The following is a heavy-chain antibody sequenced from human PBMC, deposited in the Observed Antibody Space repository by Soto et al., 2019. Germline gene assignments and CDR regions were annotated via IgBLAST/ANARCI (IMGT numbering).Heavy chain of an antibody. V-gene: IGHV5-51*01. J-gene: IGHJ4*02. CDR1: GYSFTSYW. Sequence: PGESLKISCKGSGYSFTSYWIGWVRQMPGKGLEWMGIIYPGDSDTRYSPSFQGQVTISADKSISTAYLQWSSLRASDTAMYYCARHAQTYYYGSGSSFGVTDYWGQGTLVTVSS. CDR3: ARHAQTYYYGSGSSFGVTDY. D-gene: IGHD3-10*01. CDR2: IYPGDSDT.